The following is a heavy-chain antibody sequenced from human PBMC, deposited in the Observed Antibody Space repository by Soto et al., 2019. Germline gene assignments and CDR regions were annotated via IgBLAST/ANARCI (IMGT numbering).Heavy chain of an antibody. CDR2: ISHSGST. D-gene: IGHD6-19*01. V-gene: IGHV4-30-2*01. Sequence: QLQLQESGSGLVKPSQTLSLTCAVSGGSTSSGGYSWSWHRQPPGKGLEWIGYISHSGSTYYNPSLKSRVTISVDTSKNQFSLRLSSVTAADTAVYYCARGGLLPDYWGQGTLVTVSS. J-gene: IGHJ4*02. CDR3: ARGGLLPDY. CDR1: GGSTSSGGYS.